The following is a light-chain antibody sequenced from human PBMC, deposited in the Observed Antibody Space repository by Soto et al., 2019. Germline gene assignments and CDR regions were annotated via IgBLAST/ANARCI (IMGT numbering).Light chain of an antibody. CDR1: SSDVGAYNY. Sequence: QSALTQPVSVSGSPGQSITISCSGTSSDVGAYNYVSWYQQHPDKAPKLMIYEVTTRPSGVSDRFSGSKSGNTASLTISGLQAEDEADYHCSSYSSNSTLDVFGTGTKVTVL. V-gene: IGLV2-14*01. CDR3: SSYSSNSTLDV. CDR2: EVT. J-gene: IGLJ1*01.